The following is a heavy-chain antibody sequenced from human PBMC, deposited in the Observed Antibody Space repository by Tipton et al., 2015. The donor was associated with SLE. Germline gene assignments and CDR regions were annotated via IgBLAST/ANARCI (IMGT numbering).Heavy chain of an antibody. J-gene: IGHJ5*02. Sequence: TLSLTCIVPGDSISSSSYYWGWIRQPPGKGLEWVGTVYYTGNTFYNPSLKSRVTISVDTSKNQFSLNLSSVTAADTAVYYCARAPFYGSGSYETSWWFDPWGQGTLVTVSS. CDR1: GDSISSSSYY. CDR2: VYYTGNT. CDR3: ARAPFYGSGSYETSWWFDP. D-gene: IGHD3-10*01. V-gene: IGHV4-39*07.